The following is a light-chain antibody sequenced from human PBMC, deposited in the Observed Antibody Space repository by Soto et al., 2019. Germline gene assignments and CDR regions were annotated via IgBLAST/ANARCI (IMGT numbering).Light chain of an antibody. CDR1: SSDIGSYNY. V-gene: IGLV2-14*01. CDR3: TSYTSSNTWL. J-gene: IGLJ3*02. CDR2: EVS. Sequence: QSALTQPASVSGSPGQSITISCTGTSSDIGSYNYVSWFQQHPDKAPKLMIYEVSNRPSGVSNRFSGSQSGNTASLTISGRQAEDEADSSCTSYTSSNTWLFGGGTKLTVL.